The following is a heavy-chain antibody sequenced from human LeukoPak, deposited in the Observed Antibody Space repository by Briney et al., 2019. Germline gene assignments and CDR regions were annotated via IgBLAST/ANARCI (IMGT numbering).Heavy chain of an antibody. CDR3: AGQFDSSGSYFY. V-gene: IGHV4-38-2*02. D-gene: IGHD3-22*01. CDR2: IYHTGST. J-gene: IGHJ4*02. CDR1: GSGYSISGGFY. Sequence: SETLSLTCTVSGSGYSISGGFYWGWIRQPPGKGLEWIGSIYHTGSTYYNPSLKSRATISVDTSKNQFSLKLKFVTAAYTAVYYCAGQFDSSGSYFYWGQGTLVTVSS.